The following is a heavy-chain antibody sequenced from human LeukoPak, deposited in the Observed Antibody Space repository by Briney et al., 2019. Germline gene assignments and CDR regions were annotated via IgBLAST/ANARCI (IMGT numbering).Heavy chain of an antibody. D-gene: IGHD3-22*01. CDR2: ISWNSGSI. Sequence: GGSLRPSCAASGFTFDDYAMHWVRQAPGKGLEWVSGISWNSGSIGYADSVKGRFTISRDNAKNSLYLQMNSLRAEDTALYYCAKDARITMIVVVSYFDYWGQGTLVTVSS. J-gene: IGHJ4*02. V-gene: IGHV3-9*01. CDR3: AKDARITMIVVVSYFDY. CDR1: GFTFDDYA.